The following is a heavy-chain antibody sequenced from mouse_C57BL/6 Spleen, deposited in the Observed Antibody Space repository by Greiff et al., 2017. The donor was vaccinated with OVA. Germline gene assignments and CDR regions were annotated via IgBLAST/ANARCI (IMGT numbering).Heavy chain of an antibody. CDR3: ARDPYYYGSPGYAMDY. CDR1: GFSLTSYG. V-gene: IGHV2-2*01. Sequence: QVQLKESGPGLVQPSQSLSITCTVSGFSLTSYGVHWVRQSQGKGLEWLGVIWRGGSTAYYAAFISRLSISKDNSKSQVFFKMDSLQADDTTIYYWARDPYYYGSPGYAMDYWGQGTSVTVSS. J-gene: IGHJ4*01. CDR2: IWRGGST. D-gene: IGHD1-1*01.